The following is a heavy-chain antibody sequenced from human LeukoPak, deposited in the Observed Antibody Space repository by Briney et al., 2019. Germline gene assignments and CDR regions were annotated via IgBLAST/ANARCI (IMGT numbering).Heavy chain of an antibody. Sequence: SETLPLTCTVSGGSISSYYWSWIRQPPGKGLEWIGYIYYSGSTNYNPSLKSRVTISVDTSKNQFSLKLSSVTAADTAVYYCARSVTYYYDSSGYSDWFDPWGQGTLVTVSS. CDR1: GGSISSYY. D-gene: IGHD3-22*01. J-gene: IGHJ5*02. CDR2: IYYSGST. CDR3: ARSVTYYYDSSGYSDWFDP. V-gene: IGHV4-59*01.